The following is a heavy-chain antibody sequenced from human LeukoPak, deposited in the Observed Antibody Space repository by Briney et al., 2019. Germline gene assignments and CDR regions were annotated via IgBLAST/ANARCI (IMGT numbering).Heavy chain of an antibody. V-gene: IGHV4-34*11. CDR2: IYYTGST. J-gene: IGHJ4*02. CDR3: ARGRGDSRGTSFDS. D-gene: IGHD3-22*01. Sequence: PSETLSLTCAVYGGSFSGYYWSWIRQPPGKGLEWIGYIYYTGSTTYNPSLKSRLTISIDTSKNQFSLNLISLTAADTAVYYCARGRGDSRGTSFDSWGQGTLVTVSS. CDR1: GGSFSGYY.